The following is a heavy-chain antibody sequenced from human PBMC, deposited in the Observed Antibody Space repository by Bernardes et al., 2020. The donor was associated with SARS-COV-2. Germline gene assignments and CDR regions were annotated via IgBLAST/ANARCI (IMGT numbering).Heavy chain of an antibody. CDR2: ISFGGTIT. J-gene: IGHJ4*02. CDR1: GFPFSNYA. V-gene: IGHV3-23*01. D-gene: IGHD1-26*01. Sequence: GGSLRLSCAASGFPFSNYAMNWVRQPPGKGLEWVSSISFGGTITYYANSVKGRFTISRDTFMNTLSLEMNSLRAEDTAVYFCAKAPPIEWEWQMLDSWGQGTLVTVSS. CDR3: AKAPPIEWEWQMLDS.